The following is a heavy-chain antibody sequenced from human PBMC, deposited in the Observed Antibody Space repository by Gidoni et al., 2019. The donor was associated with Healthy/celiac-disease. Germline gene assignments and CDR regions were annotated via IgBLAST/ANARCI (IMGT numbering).Heavy chain of an antibody. Sequence: QVQLQQWGAGLLKPSETLSLTCAVYGGSFSGYYWSWIRQPPGKGLEWIGEINHSGSTNYNPSLKSRVTISVDTSKNQFSLKLSSVTAADTAVYYCARGRRGYNTHPLDYWGQGTLVTVSS. J-gene: IGHJ4*02. CDR2: INHSGST. V-gene: IGHV4-34*01. CDR1: GGSFSGYY. D-gene: IGHD5-12*01. CDR3: ARGRRGYNTHPLDY.